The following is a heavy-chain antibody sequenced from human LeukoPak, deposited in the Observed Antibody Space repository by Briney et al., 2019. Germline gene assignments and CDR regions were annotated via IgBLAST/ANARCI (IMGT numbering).Heavy chain of an antibody. CDR2: IKTDGSDM. CDR1: GFTFSNYW. CDR3: VRDQTVFTILNY. V-gene: IGHV3-74*03. D-gene: IGHD4-17*01. Sequence: GGSLRLSCAAAGFTFSNYWMHWVRQAPGKGLVWVAAIKTDGSDMQYADSVKGRFAISRDNAKNTVYLQMNSLRDEDTAVYYCVRDQTVFTILNYWGQGTLVTVSS. J-gene: IGHJ4*02.